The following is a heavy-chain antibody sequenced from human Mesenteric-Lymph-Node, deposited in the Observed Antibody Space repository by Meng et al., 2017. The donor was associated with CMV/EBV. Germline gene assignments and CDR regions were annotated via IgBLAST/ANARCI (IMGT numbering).Heavy chain of an antibody. CDR1: GFTFRSYR. D-gene: IGHD1-26*01. CDR3: VSEGSRSS. CDR2: INDDGSEK. V-gene: IGHV3-7*03. J-gene: IGHJ5*02. Sequence: ESLKISCAVSGFTFRSYRMSWVRQAPGKGLEWVANINDDGSEKYYVDSVKGRFTISRDNARNSLYLQMNSLRAEDTAVYYCVSEGSRSSWGQGTLVTVSS.